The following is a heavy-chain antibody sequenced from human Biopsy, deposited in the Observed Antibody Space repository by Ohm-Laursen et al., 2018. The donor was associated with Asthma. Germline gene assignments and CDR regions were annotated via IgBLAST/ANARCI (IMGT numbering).Heavy chain of an antibody. D-gene: IGHD1-1*01. CDR2: ISSSGSTT. Sequence: SLRLSCAASGFSFSDYYMTWMRQAPGKGLEWVSSISSSGSTTYPAESVKGRFTISRDNSKNTLYLQMNSLRAEDTAVYYCAKESGSNYAFDIWGQGIMVTVSS. V-gene: IGHV3-11*04. CDR3: AKESGSNYAFDI. CDR1: GFSFSDYY. J-gene: IGHJ3*02.